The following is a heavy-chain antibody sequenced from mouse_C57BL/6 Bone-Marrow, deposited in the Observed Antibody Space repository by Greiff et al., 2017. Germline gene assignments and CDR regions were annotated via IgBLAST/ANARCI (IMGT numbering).Heavy chain of an antibody. CDR3: TAGGSYVAMDY. J-gene: IGHJ4*01. V-gene: IGHV14-4*01. Sequence: VQLKQSGAELVRPGASVKLSCTASGFNIKDDYMHWVKQRPEQGLEWIGWIDPENGDTEYASKFQGKATITADTSSNTAYLQLSSLTSEDTAVXYCTAGGSYVAMDYWGQGTSVTVSS. D-gene: IGHD1-1*02. CDR2: IDPENGDT. CDR1: GFNIKDDY.